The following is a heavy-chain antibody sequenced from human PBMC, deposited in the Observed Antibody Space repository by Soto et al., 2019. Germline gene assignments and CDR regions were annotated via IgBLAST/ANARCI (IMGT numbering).Heavy chain of an antibody. Sequence: SETLSLTCAVYGGSFSGYYWSWIRQPPGKGLEWIGEINHSGSTNYNPSLKSRVTISVDTSKNQFSLRLSSVTAADTAVYYCARMTLTDVWGKGTTVTVSS. V-gene: IGHV4-34*01. J-gene: IGHJ6*04. CDR3: ARMTLTDV. CDR1: GGSFSGYY. CDR2: INHSGST.